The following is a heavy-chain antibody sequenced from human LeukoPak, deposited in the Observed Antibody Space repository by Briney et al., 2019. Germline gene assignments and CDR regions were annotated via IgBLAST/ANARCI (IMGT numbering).Heavy chain of an antibody. J-gene: IGHJ3*02. CDR2: INHSGST. CDR1: GGSFSGYY. Sequence: SETLSLTCAVYGGSFSGYYWSWIRQPPGKGLEWIGEINHSGSTNYNPSLKSRVTISVDTSKNQFSLKLSSVTAADTAVYYCATPGGGSSDAFDIWGQGTMVTVSS. D-gene: IGHD3-10*01. CDR3: ATPGGGSSDAFDI. V-gene: IGHV4-34*01.